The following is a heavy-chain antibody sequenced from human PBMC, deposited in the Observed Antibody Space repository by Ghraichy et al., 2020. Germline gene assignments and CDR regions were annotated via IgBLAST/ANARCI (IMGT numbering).Heavy chain of an antibody. CDR3: ARDSSSWYSMDV. J-gene: IGHJ6*03. CDR2: IWYDGSNK. D-gene: IGHD6-13*01. Sequence: GGSLRLSCAASGFTFSSYGMHWVRQAPGKGLEWVAVIWYDGSNKYYADSVKGRFTISRDNSKNTLYLQMNSLRAEDTAVYYCARDSSSWYSMDVWGKGTTVTVSS. V-gene: IGHV3-33*01. CDR1: GFTFSSYG.